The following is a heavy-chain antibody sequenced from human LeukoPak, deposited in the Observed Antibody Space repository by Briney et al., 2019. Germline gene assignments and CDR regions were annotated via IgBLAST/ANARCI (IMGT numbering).Heavy chain of an antibody. Sequence: GASVKVSCKASGYTFTSYAMNWVRQAPGQGLEWMGWINTNTGNPTYAQGFTGRFVFSLDTSVSTAYLQISSLKAEDTAVYYCARDPQLLWFGELFYNYYYMDVWGKGTTVTVSS. CDR1: GYTFTSYA. V-gene: IGHV7-4-1*02. CDR3: ARDPQLLWFGELFYNYYYMDV. D-gene: IGHD3-10*01. J-gene: IGHJ6*03. CDR2: INTNTGNP.